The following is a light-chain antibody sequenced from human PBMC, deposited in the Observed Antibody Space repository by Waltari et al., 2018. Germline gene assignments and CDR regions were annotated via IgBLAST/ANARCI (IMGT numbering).Light chain of an antibody. CDR2: DVS. Sequence: QSALTKPASVSGSPGQSITISCTGTTSDCGFYNYVSWYQQHPVKAPKLIIYDVSERASGSYDRFSGSKSVTTASLTISGIQAEDEADYYCNSYTGSSSWGFGGGTKLAVL. V-gene: IGLV2-14*01. CDR1: TSDCGFYNY. J-gene: IGLJ3*02. CDR3: NSYTGSSSWG.